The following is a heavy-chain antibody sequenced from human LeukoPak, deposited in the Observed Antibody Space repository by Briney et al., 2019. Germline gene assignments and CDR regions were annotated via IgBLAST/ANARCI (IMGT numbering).Heavy chain of an antibody. CDR2: ISGNGGRT. J-gene: IGHJ4*02. V-gene: IGHV3-23*01. D-gene: IGHD6-13*01. Sequence: PGGSLRLSCAASGFTFSNYAMAWVRQAPGKGLEWVSAISGNGGRTYSADSVQGRFTISRDNSKNTVYLQMDNLRAEDSAMYYCAKAHSISWPHAFDSWGQGTLVTVSS. CDR3: AKAHSISWPHAFDS. CDR1: GFTFSNYA.